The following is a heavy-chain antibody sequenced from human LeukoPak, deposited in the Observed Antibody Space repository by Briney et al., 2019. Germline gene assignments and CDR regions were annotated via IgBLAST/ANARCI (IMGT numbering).Heavy chain of an antibody. CDR3: ARDQWLDY. V-gene: IGHV3-48*01. D-gene: IGHD6-19*01. J-gene: IGHJ4*02. CDR1: RLTFIGYI. CDR2: IGTSGNTI. Sequence: GGSLRLSCAASRLTFIGYIMNWVRQAPGKGLEWVSFIGTSGNTIYYADSVKGRFTVSMDNAKNSLYLQMNSLRAEDTAVYYCARDQWLDYWGQGTLVIVSS.